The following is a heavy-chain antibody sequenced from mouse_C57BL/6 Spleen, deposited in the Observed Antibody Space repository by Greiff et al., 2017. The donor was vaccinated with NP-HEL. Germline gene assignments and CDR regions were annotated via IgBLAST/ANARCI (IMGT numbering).Heavy chain of an antibody. CDR2: IDPETGGT. Sequence: QVQLQQSGAELVRPGASVTLSCKASGYTFTDYEMHWVKQTPVHGLEWIGAIDPETGGTAYTQKFKGQAILTADKSSSTAYMELRSLTSEDSAVYYCTLDSSGSYYFDYWGQGTTLTVSS. V-gene: IGHV1-15*01. CDR1: GYTFTDYE. D-gene: IGHD3-2*02. J-gene: IGHJ2*01. CDR3: TLDSSGSYYFDY.